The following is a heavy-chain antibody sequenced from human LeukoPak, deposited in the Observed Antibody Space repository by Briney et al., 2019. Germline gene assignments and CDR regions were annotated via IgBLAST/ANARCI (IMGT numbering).Heavy chain of an antibody. Sequence: GGSLRLSRRASGLIFSAYALNWVRRAPGQGLEWVSSISSSSGDIYYTDSVKGRFTISRDNARKSLYLQMNSLRVEDTAVYYCVRDYGGSSGAFDLWGQGTMVTVSS. CDR1: GLIFSAYA. CDR3: VRDYGGSSGAFDL. CDR2: ISSSSGDI. V-gene: IGHV3-21*01. D-gene: IGHD4-23*01. J-gene: IGHJ3*01.